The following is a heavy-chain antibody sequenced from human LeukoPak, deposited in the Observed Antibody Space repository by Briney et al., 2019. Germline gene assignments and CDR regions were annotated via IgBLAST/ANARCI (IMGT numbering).Heavy chain of an antibody. CDR3: AKHFCTGLDCSLFDS. J-gene: IGHJ4*02. D-gene: IGHD3/OR15-3a*01. CDR1: GFTMSHYG. Sequence: QPGGSLRLSCAASGFTMSHYGVSWVRQALGKGLGWISGIRSAVETTHYADSVKGRFIISRDNSKNALSLQLNSLRPEDTALYYCAKHFCTGLDCSLFDSWGQGTLVTVSS. CDR2: IRSAVETT. V-gene: IGHV3-23*01.